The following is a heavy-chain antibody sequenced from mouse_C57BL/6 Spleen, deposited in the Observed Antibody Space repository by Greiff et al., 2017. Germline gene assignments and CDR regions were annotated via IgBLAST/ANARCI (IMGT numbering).Heavy chain of an antibody. V-gene: IGHV1-82*01. CDR3: AREGTDSFDY. Sequence: VQLQQSGPELVKPGASVKISCKASGYAFSSSWMNWVKQRPGKGLEWIGRIYPGDGDTNYNGKFKGKATLTADKSSSTAYMQRSSLTSEDSAVYFCAREGTDSFDYWGQGTTLTVSS. D-gene: IGHD2-4*01. CDR1: GYAFSSSW. J-gene: IGHJ2*01. CDR2: IYPGDGDT.